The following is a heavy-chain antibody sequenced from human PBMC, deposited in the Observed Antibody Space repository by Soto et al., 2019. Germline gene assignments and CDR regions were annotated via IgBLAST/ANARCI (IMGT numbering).Heavy chain of an antibody. J-gene: IGHJ3*02. V-gene: IGHV4-4*02. CDR1: GGSISSSNW. D-gene: IGHD6-13*01. CDR3: ARSPSSSWYGGGAFDI. Sequence: VQLQESGPGLVKPSGTLSLTCAVSGGSISSSNWWSWVRQPPGKGLVWIGEIYHSGSTNYNPSLKSRVNISVDKSKNQFSLKLSSVTAADTAVYYCARSPSSSWYGGGAFDIWGQGTMVTVSS. CDR2: IYHSGST.